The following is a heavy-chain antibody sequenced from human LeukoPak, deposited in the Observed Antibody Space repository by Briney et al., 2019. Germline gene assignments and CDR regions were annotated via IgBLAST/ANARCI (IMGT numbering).Heavy chain of an antibody. CDR1: GFTFSSYG. CDR3: AKDLLEYYHDSSDQ. Sequence: PGRSLSLSCAASGFTFSSYGMHWVRQAPGKGLEWVAVISYDGSNKYYADSVKGRFTISRDNSKNTLYLQMNSLRAEDTAVYYCAKDLLEYYHDSSDQWGQGTLVTVSS. V-gene: IGHV3-30*18. J-gene: IGHJ4*02. CDR2: ISYDGSNK. D-gene: IGHD3-22*01.